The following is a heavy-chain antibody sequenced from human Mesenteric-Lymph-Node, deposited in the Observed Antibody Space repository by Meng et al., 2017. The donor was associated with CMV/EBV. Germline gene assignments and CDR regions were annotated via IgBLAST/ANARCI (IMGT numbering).Heavy chain of an antibody. CDR1: GFTFSSYS. CDR2: ISSSSSYI. Sequence: GESLKISCAASGFTFSSYSMNWVRQAPGKGLEWVSSISSSSSYIYYADCVKGRLTISRDNYKNILYLQTNSLTAEDPAIYYCAKDEYSYGYYFDSWGQGTLVTVSS. D-gene: IGHD3-10*01. V-gene: IGHV3-21*04. CDR3: AKDEYSYGYYFDS. J-gene: IGHJ4*02.